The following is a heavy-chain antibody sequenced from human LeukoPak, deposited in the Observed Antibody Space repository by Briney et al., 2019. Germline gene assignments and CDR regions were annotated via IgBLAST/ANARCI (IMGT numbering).Heavy chain of an antibody. J-gene: IGHJ4*02. CDR3: ASFVEMATISTDY. CDR1: GGTFSSYA. V-gene: IGHV1-69*05. CDR2: IIPIFGTA. D-gene: IGHD5-24*01. Sequence: SVKVSCKSSGGTFSSYAISWVRQAPGQGLEWMGRIIPIFGTANYAQKFQGRVTITTDESTSTAYMELSSLRSEGTAVYYCASFVEMATISTDYWGQGTLVTVSS.